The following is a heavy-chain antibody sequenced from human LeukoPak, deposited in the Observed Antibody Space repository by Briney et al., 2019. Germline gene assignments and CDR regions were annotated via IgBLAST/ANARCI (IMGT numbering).Heavy chain of an antibody. J-gene: IGHJ4*02. CDR2: TRNRAHSYTT. Sequence: PGGSLRLSCAASGFTSIDHYMDWVRQAPGKGLEWVGRTRNRAHSYTTEYAASVKGRFTISRDDSKNSLYLQMISLKTEDTAVYYRARLYYDSSAYYAPGSDYWGQGTLVTVSS. CDR1: GFTSIDHY. D-gene: IGHD3-22*01. CDR3: ARLYYDSSAYYAPGSDY. V-gene: IGHV3-72*01.